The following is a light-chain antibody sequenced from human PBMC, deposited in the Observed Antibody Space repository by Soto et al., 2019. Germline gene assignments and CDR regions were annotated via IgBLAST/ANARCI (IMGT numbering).Light chain of an antibody. CDR2: GAS. J-gene: IGKJ4*01. CDR1: QDIRSS. Sequence: EIGMTQSPATLSVSPGERVTLSCRASQDIRSSLAWYQQKPGQAPRLLIYGASIRATGVPATFSGSGSGTEFTLSISSLQSEHLGVYYCQQDSSWPLTFGGGTKVEIK. V-gene: IGKV3-15*01. CDR3: QQDSSWPLT.